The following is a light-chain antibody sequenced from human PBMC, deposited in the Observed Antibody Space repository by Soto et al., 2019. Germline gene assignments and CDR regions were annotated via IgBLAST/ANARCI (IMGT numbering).Light chain of an antibody. CDR1: SSNTGAGYD. Sequence: QSVLTQPPSVSGAPGQRVTMSCTGSSSNTGAGYDVHWYQQLPGTVPRLLIYANNNRPSGVPDRFSGSKSGTSASLAITGLQAEDEADYYCQPYDKFLGIRVFGGGTKLTVL. CDR3: QPYDKFLGIRV. CDR2: ANN. V-gene: IGLV1-40*01. J-gene: IGLJ3*02.